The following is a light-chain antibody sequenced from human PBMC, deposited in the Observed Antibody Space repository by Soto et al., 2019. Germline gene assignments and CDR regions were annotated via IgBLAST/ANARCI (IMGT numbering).Light chain of an antibody. CDR1: SSDLTYNS. CDR3: SSSTPTSGLV. CDR2: DVS. Sequence: QSVLTQPSSLSGSLGQSISISCTEDSSDLTYNSVSWYQHHPHKAPKLIIYDVSYRPSGVSTRFSGSQSAGSASLTISGLQAEDEADYYCSSSTPTSGLVFGSGTKVTVL. V-gene: IGLV2-14*01. J-gene: IGLJ1*01.